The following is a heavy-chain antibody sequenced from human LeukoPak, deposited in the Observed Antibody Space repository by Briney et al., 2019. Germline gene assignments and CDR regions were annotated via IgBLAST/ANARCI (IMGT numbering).Heavy chain of an antibody. D-gene: IGHD3-22*01. CDR2: IYHSGST. CDR1: GYSISSGYY. V-gene: IGHV4-38-2*02. J-gene: IGHJ4*02. CDR3: AREEYYDSS. Sequence: PSETLSLTCAVSGYSISSGYYWGWIRQPPGKGLDWIGSIYHSGSTYYNPSLKSRVTISVDTSKNQFSLKLSSATAADTAVYYCAREEYYDSSWGQGTLVTVSS.